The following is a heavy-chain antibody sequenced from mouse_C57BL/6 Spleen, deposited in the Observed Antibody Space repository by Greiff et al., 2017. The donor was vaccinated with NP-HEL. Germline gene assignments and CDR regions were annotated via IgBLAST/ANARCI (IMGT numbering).Heavy chain of an antibody. CDR3: ARDGYLGAMDY. CDR1: GFTFSSYA. J-gene: IGHJ4*01. CDR2: ISDGGSYT. V-gene: IGHV5-4*01. D-gene: IGHD2-14*01. Sequence: DVKLVESGGGLVKPGGSLKLSCAASGFTFSSYAMSWVRQTPEKRLEWVATISDGGSYTYYPDNVKGRFTISRDNAKNNLYLQMSHLKSEDTAMYYCARDGYLGAMDYWGQGTSVTVSS.